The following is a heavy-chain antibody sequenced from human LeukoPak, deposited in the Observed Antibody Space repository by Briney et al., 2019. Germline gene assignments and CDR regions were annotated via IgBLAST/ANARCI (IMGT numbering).Heavy chain of an antibody. Sequence: ASVKVSCKASGGTFSSYAISWVRQAPGQGLEWMGGIIPIFGTANYAQKFQGRVTITTDESTSTAYMELSSLRAEDPAVYYCARDLGGSGSFGYWGQGTLVTVSS. CDR2: IIPIFGTA. J-gene: IGHJ4*02. D-gene: IGHD3-10*01. V-gene: IGHV1-69*05. CDR1: GGTFSSYA. CDR3: ARDLGGSGSFGY.